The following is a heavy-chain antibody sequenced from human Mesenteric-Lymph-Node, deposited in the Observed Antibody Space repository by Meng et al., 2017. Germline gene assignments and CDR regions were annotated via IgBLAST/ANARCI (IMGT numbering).Heavy chain of an antibody. CDR3: ARAPYCGGDCYSGLGSGMDV. J-gene: IGHJ6*02. CDR2: MNPNSGNT. CDR1: GYTFTGYY. Sequence: ASVKGSCKASGYTFTGYYMHWVRQAPGQGLEWMGWMNPNSGNTGYAQKFQGRVTMTRNTSISTAYMELSSLRSEDTAVYYCARAPYCGGDCYSGLGSGMDVWGQGTTVTVSS. V-gene: IGHV1-8*02. D-gene: IGHD2-21*02.